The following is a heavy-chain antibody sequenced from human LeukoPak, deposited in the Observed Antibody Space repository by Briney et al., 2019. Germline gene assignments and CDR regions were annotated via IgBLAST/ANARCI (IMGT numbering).Heavy chain of an antibody. CDR1: GYTFTVFY. J-gene: IGHJ5*02. CDR3: ARDREGGSYLMWFDP. Sequence: ASVKVSCKASGYTFTVFYMHWVRQAPGQGLEWMGWINPNSGGTNYAQKFQGRVTMTRDTSISTVYMELSRLRSDDTAVYYCARDREGGSYLMWFDPWGQGTLVTVSS. V-gene: IGHV1-2*02. D-gene: IGHD1-26*01. CDR2: INPNSGGT.